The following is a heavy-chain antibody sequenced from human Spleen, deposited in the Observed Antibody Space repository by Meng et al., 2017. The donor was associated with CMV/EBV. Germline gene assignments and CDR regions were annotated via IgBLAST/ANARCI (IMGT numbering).Heavy chain of an antibody. V-gene: IGHV3-9*01. J-gene: IGHJ4*02. D-gene: IGHD3-22*01. CDR1: GFTFGDYA. CDR2: ISWSGGTI. Sequence: GGSLRLSCSASGFTFGDYAMHWVRQTPGKGLEWVSVISWSGGTIDYADSVKGRFTISRDNAKNSLYLQMNRLRTEDTALYYCAKSPGVTSVGDYYSHWGQGTLVTVSS. CDR3: AKSPGVTSVGDYYSH.